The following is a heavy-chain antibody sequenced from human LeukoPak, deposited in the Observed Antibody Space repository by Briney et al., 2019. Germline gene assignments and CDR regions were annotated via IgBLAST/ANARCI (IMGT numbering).Heavy chain of an antibody. CDR1: GGTFSSYA. CDR2: IIPILGIA. V-gene: IGHV1-69*04. CDR3: ARGGYGGNSPLGMDV. J-gene: IGHJ6*02. Sequence: GASVTVSCKASGGTFSSYAISWVRQAPGQGLEWMGRIIPILGIANYAQKFQGRVTITADKSTSTAYMELSSLRSEDTAVYYCARGGYGGNSPLGMDVWGQGTMVTVSS. D-gene: IGHD4-23*01.